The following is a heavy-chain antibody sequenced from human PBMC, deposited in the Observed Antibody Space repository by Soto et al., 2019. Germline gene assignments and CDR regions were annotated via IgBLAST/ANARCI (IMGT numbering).Heavy chain of an antibody. Sequence: GSLRLSCAASGFTFSSYSMNWVRQAPGKGLEWVSSISSSSSYIYYADSVKGRFTISRDNAKNSLYLQMNSLRAEDTAVYYCARGPHGTGSFDYWGQGTLVTVSS. J-gene: IGHJ4*02. D-gene: IGHD3-9*01. CDR3: ARGPHGTGSFDY. CDR2: ISSSSSYI. V-gene: IGHV3-21*01. CDR1: GFTFSSYS.